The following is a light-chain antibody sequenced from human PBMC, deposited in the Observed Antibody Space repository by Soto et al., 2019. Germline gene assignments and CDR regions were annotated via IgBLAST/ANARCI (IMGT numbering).Light chain of an antibody. CDR2: EAS. CDR1: QDINNY. Sequence: DIQMTQSPSSLSASVGDRVTITCQANQDINNYLNWYQQKPGTAPKLLIYEASTLERGVPSRFSGSGSGTDFTFTISSLQPEDFATYSCQHYDDLPSLTFGGGTKVDIK. V-gene: IGKV1-33*01. J-gene: IGKJ4*01. CDR3: QHYDDLPSLT.